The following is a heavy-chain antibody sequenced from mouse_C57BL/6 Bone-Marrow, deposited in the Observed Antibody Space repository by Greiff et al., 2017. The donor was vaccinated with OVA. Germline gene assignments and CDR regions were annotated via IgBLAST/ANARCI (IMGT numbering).Heavy chain of an antibody. V-gene: IGHV2-9-1*01. J-gene: IGHJ4*01. Sequence: VMLVESGPGLVAPSQSLSITCTVSGFSLTSYAISWVRQPPGKGLEWLGVIWTGGGTTYNSALKSRLSISKDNSKSQVFLKMNSLQTDDTARYYCARKGDLLCHAMDYWGQGTSVTVSS. CDR1: GFSLTSYA. CDR3: ARKGDLLCHAMDY. D-gene: IGHD2-1*01. CDR2: IWTGGGT.